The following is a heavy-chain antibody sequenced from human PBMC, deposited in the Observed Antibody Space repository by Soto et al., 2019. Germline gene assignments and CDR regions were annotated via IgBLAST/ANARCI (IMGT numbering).Heavy chain of an antibody. V-gene: IGHV3-33*01. D-gene: IGHD5-18*01. CDR2: IWYDGSNK. CDR1: GFTFSSYG. J-gene: IGHJ6*02. Sequence: GGSLRLSCAASGFTFSSYGMHWVRQAPGKGLEWVAVIWYDGSNKYYADSVKGRFTISRDNSKNTLYLQMNSLRAEDTAVYYCAGLDTAMATDYYYYYGMDVWGQGTTVTVSS. CDR3: AGLDTAMATDYYYYYGMDV.